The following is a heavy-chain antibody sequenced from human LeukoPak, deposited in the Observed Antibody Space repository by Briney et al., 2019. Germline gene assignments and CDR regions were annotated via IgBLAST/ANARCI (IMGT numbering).Heavy chain of an antibody. J-gene: IGHJ4*02. V-gene: IGHV4-59*12. CDR3: ARDLAVLGYFHFDY. D-gene: IGHD3-22*01. CDR2: IYYSGST. CDR1: GGSISSYY. Sequence: PSETLSLTCTVSGGSISSYYWSWIRQPPGKGLGWIGYIYYSGSTNYNPSLKSRVTLSVDTSKNQFSLKLSSVTAADTAVYYCARDLAVLGYFHFDYWGQGTLVTVSS.